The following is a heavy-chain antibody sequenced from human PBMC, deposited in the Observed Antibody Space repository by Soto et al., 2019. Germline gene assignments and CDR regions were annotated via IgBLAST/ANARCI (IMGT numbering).Heavy chain of an antibody. J-gene: IGHJ3*02. Sequence: ASVKVSCKASGYPFTSYGIRWVRQAPGQGLEWVAWISAYNGKRDTAQKFQGRVTMTLDTSTDTAHMELGDLTSADTAVYYCARGRIVASIHDAFEIWGQRTKVTVSS. CDR3: ARGRIVASIHDAFEI. V-gene: IGHV1-18*01. CDR2: ISAYNGKR. D-gene: IGHD5-12*01. CDR1: GYPFTSYG.